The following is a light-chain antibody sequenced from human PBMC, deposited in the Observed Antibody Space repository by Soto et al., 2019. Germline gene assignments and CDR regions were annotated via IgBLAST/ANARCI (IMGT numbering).Light chain of an antibody. CDR1: QSVSSTY. CDR2: GAS. J-gene: IGKJ1*01. Sequence: EIVLTQSPGTLSLSPGERATLSCRASQSVSSTYFAWYQQKPGQAPMLLIYGASSRATGVPDRFSGSGSGTDFTLTISRLEPEDFVVYYCQQYATSPWTFGQGTKVEV. CDR3: QQYATSPWT. V-gene: IGKV3-20*01.